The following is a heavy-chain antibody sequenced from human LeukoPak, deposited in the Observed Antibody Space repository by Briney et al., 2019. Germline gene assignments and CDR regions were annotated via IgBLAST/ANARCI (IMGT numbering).Heavy chain of an antibody. CDR3: ATESGTYSGTCFDY. D-gene: IGHD1-26*01. CDR2: IIPIFGTA. J-gene: IGHJ4*02. CDR1: GGTFSSYA. V-gene: IGHV1-69*13. Sequence: ASVKASCKASGGTFSSYAISWVRQAPGQGLEWMGGIIPIFGTANYAQKFQGRVTITADESTSTAYMELSSLRSEDTAVYYCATESGTYSGTCFDYWGQGTLVTVSS.